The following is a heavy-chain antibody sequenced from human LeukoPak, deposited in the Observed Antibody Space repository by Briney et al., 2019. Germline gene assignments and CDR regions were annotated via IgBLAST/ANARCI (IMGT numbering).Heavy chain of an antibody. J-gene: IGHJ4*02. V-gene: IGHV4-59*08. CDR3: ARQSGGVGTKVDY. CDR2: IYYSGGT. CDR1: VASISSYY. D-gene: IGHD3-16*01. Sequence: PSETLSLTCTVSVASISSYYWTWIRQRPGKGLECIGYIYYSGGTNYNPSLKSRVTISVDTSKNQFSLKLSSVTAADTAVYYCARQSGGVGTKVDYWGQGTLVTVSS.